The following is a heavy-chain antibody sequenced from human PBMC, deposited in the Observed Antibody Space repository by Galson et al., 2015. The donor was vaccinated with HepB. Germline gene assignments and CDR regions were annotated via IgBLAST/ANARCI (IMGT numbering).Heavy chain of an antibody. Sequence: LSLTCTVSGGSISSGSYYWSWIRQPAGKGLEWIGRIYTSGSTNYNPSLKSRVTISVDTSKNQFSLKLSSVTAADTAVYYCARARITIFGVVETLSYYYYYGMDVWGQGTTVTVS. V-gene: IGHV4-61*02. CDR2: IYTSGST. J-gene: IGHJ6*02. D-gene: IGHD3-3*01. CDR1: GGSISSGSYY. CDR3: ARARITIFGVVETLSYYYYYGMDV.